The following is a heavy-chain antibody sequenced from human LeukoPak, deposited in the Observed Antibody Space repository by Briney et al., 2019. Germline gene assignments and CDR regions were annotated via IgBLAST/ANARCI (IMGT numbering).Heavy chain of an antibody. CDR2: IYYSGST. CDR3: ARLPASPSAKPAYYFDY. V-gene: IGHV4-39*01. Sequence: SETLSLTCTVSGGTISSITYYWGWLPQPPGKGLEWVGSIYYSGSTYSHPSLKSRVTIYVDTTKNPFPLKLSPVTAADTAVYCRARLPASPSAKPAYYFDYWGQGTLVTVSS. CDR1: GGTISSITYY. J-gene: IGHJ4*02. D-gene: IGHD2-2*01.